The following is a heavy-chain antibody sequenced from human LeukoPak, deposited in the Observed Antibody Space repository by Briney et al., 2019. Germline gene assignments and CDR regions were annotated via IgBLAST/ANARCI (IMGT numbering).Heavy chain of an antibody. CDR3: AGRLYGFDP. Sequence: AQTLSLTYAVDCGFFGVYCWSWIRHQPRKWLEWIGVINHSGSTNYNPSRRSGATISVETSKNHFSRKLRSVTAADTAVYYCAGRLYGFDPWGQGNLVTVSS. V-gene: IGHV4-34*01. CDR2: INHSGST. CDR1: CGFFGVYC. D-gene: IGHD3-16*02. J-gene: IGHJ5*02.